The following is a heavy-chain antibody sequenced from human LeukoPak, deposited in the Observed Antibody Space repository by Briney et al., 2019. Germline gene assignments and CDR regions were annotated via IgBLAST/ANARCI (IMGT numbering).Heavy chain of an antibody. J-gene: IGHJ3*02. CDR2: IYHSGST. Sequence: PSETLSLTCAVSGGSISSSNWWSWVRQPPGKGLEWIGEIYHSGSTNYNPSLKSRVTISVDRSKNQFSLKLSSVTAADTAVYYCARGGGYSYGPRWAFDIWGQGTMVTVSS. V-gene: IGHV4-4*02. CDR3: ARGGGYSYGPRWAFDI. CDR1: GGSISSSNW. D-gene: IGHD5-18*01.